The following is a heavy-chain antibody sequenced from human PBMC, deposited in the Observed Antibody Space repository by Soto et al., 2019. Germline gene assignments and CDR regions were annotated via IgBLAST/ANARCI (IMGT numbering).Heavy chain of an antibody. D-gene: IGHD6-13*01. CDR2: IYYSGST. V-gene: IGHV4-39*01. CDR3: ARRDSSWYSY. Sequence: PSETLSLTCTVSGCSISSSSYYWGWIRQPPGKGLEWIGSIYYSGSTYYNPSLKSRVTISVDTSKNQFSLKLSSVTAADTAVYYCARRDSSWYSYWGQGTLVTVSS. J-gene: IGHJ4*02. CDR1: GCSISSSSYY.